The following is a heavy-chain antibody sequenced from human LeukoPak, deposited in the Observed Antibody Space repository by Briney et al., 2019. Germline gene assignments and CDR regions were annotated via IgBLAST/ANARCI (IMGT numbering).Heavy chain of an antibody. CDR2: IYYSGST. CDR1: GGSISSGDYY. Sequence: TQTLSLTCTVSGGSISSGDYYWSWIRQPPEKGLEWIGYIYYSGSTYYNPSLKSRVTISVDTSKNQFSLKLSSVTAADTAVYYCARGDWNRGFDYWGQGTLVTVSS. CDR3: ARGDWNRGFDY. J-gene: IGHJ4*02. D-gene: IGHD1/OR15-1a*01. V-gene: IGHV4-30-4*08.